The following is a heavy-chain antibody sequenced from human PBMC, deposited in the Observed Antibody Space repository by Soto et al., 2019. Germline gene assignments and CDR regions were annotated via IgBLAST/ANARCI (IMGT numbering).Heavy chain of an antibody. CDR3: ATDRHSDFWGGHRGAFGY. CDR2: IHPGDSDT. J-gene: IGHJ4*02. Sequence: PGESLKISFKGSGYSLATYWIGWVSQVPGKGLEWMEIIHPGDSDTRYSPSFQGHVTPSADRFLRTAYLNWRTLEASDTGVYYCATDRHSDFWGGHRGAFGYSGQGSLVTV. CDR1: GYSLATYW. V-gene: IGHV5-51*01. D-gene: IGHD3-3*01.